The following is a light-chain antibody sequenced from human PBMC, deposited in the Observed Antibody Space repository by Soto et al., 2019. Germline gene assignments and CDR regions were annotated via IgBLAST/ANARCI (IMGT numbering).Light chain of an antibody. CDR2: DAS. V-gene: IGKV3-11*01. J-gene: IGKJ1*01. Sequence: EERANLSGRASESVSRYLAWYQEERGGAPRLLIYDASNRATGIPARFSGSGSGTDFTLTISILQPEDFAVYYCQQRSNCLWTFGQGTKVDIK. CDR3: QQRSNCLWT. CDR1: ESVSRY.